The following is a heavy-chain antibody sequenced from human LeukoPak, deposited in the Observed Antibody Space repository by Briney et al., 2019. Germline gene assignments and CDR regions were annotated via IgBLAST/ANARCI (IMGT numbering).Heavy chain of an antibody. CDR1: GYSVTDVH. CDR2: YDPEQGKT. D-gene: IGHD3-16*01. CDR3: ATLIYDAGGSYYFD. J-gene: IGHJ4*02. V-gene: IGHV1-24*01. Sequence: ASVKVSCKVSGYSVTDVHIHWVRQAPGKGLEWMGGYDPEQGKTVYTQNFQGRVTLTEDTSTDTAYMDLSSLRSEDTAVYYCATLIYDAGGSYYFDWGQGTLVTVSS.